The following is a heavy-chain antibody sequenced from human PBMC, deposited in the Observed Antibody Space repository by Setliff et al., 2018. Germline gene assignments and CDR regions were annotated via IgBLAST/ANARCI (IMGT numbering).Heavy chain of an antibody. CDR3: ARGRNIAARLLDS. V-gene: IGHV4-34*01. J-gene: IGHJ4*02. CDR1: GGTFSDYH. CDR2: VNHRGST. D-gene: IGHD6-6*01. Sequence: NPSETLSLTCAAYGGTFSDYHWTWIRQSPEKGLEWIGEVNHRGSTNYNPSLKSRVTISIDTSRDQFSLKLISMIAADTAVYYCARGRNIAARLLDSWGQGTLVTVS.